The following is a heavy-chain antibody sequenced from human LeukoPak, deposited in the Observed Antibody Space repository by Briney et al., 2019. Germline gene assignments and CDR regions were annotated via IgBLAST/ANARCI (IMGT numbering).Heavy chain of an antibody. V-gene: IGHV4-39*01. CDR3: ARQRDGYNVLYVYYFDY. CDR2: IYYSGRA. CDR1: AGSISDSNYY. Sequence: PSETLSLTCTVSAGSISDSNYYWGWLRQPPGTGLEWIGSIYYSGRANYNPSLKSRVTISVDTSKTQFSLKLTSVTAADTAVYYCARQRDGYNVLYVYYFDYWGQGTLVTVAS. D-gene: IGHD5-24*01. J-gene: IGHJ4*02.